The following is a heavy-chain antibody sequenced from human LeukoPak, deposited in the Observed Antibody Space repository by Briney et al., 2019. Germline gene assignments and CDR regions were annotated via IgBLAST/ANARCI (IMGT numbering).Heavy chain of an antibody. CDR1: GFTFGDYA. D-gene: IGHD3-10*01. Sequence: GGSLRLSCTASGFTFGDYAISWVRQAPGKGLEWVGFIRSKAYGGTTEYAASVKGRFTISRDDSKTIACLQMNSLKTEDTAVYYCKVDGSGSWGSGPNWFDPWGQGTLVTVSS. V-gene: IGHV3-49*04. J-gene: IGHJ5*02. CDR2: IRSKAYGGTT. CDR3: KVDGSGSWGSGPNWFDP.